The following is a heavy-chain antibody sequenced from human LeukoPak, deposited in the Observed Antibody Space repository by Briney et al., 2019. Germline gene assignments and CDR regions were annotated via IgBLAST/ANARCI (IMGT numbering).Heavy chain of an antibody. CDR1: GYTFTSYY. D-gene: IGHD2-2*01. Sequence: ASVKVSCKASGYTFTSYYMHWVQQAPGQGLEWMGIINPSGGSTSYAQKFQGRVTMTRDTSTSTVYMELSSLRSEDTAVYYCAREALVVPAAITWFDPWGQGTLVTVSS. CDR3: AREALVVPAAITWFDP. V-gene: IGHV1-46*01. J-gene: IGHJ5*02. CDR2: INPSGGST.